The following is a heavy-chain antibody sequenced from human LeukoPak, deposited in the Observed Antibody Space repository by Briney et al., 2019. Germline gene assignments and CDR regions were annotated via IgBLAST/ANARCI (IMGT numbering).Heavy chain of an antibody. Sequence: GGSLRLSCAASGFTFTSYWMHWVRQAPGKGLVWVSRINSDGSSTSYADSVKGRFTISRDNYKNTLYLQMNSLRAEDTAVYYCARETGVITTWTWGQGTLVTVSS. CDR2: INSDGSST. CDR1: GFTFTSYW. D-gene: IGHD3-22*01. V-gene: IGHV3-74*01. J-gene: IGHJ4*02. CDR3: ARETGVITTWT.